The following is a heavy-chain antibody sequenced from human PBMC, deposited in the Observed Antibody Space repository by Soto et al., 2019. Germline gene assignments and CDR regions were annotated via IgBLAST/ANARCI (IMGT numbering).Heavy chain of an antibody. V-gene: IGHV6-1*01. D-gene: IGHD1-7*01. J-gene: IGHJ6*02. CDR3: ARGEYNWNYGTTDYYYYYGMDV. CDR2: TYYRSKWYN. CDR1: GDSVSSNSAA. Sequence: SQTLSLTCAIPGDSVSSNSAAWNWIRQSPSRGLEWLGRTYYRSKWYNDYAVSVKSRITINPDTSKNQFSLQLNSVTPEDTAVYYCARGEYNWNYGTTDYYYYYGMDVWGQGTTVTVSS.